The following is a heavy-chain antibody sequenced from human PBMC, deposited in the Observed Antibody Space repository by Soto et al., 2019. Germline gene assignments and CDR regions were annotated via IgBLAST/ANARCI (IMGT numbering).Heavy chain of an antibody. V-gene: IGHV3-30*18. D-gene: IGHD3-10*01. Sequence: VQLVESGGGVVQPGRSLRLSCAASGFTFSSYGMHWVRQAPGKGLEWVAVISYDGSNKYYADSVKGRFTISRDNSKNTLYLQMNSLRAEDTAVYYCAKDIPDYGSGSTYYYYYGMDVWGQGTTVTVSS. CDR1: GFTFSSYG. CDR2: ISYDGSNK. CDR3: AKDIPDYGSGSTYYYYYGMDV. J-gene: IGHJ6*02.